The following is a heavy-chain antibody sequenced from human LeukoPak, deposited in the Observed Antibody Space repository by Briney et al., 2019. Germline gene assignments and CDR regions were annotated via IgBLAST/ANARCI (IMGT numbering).Heavy chain of an antibody. D-gene: IGHD4-17*01. J-gene: IGHJ3*02. Sequence: SETLSLTCTVSGGSISSGDYYWSWIRQPPGKGLEWIGYIYYSGGTYYNPSLKSRVTISVDTSKNQFSLKLSSVTAADTAVYYCARQNKDYGDYFAFDIWGQGTMVTVSS. V-gene: IGHV4-30-4*01. CDR3: ARQNKDYGDYFAFDI. CDR1: GGSISSGDYY. CDR2: IYYSGGT.